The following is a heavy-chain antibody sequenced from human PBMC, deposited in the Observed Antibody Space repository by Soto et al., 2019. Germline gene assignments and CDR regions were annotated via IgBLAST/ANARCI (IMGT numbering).Heavy chain of an antibody. CDR1: GYTFTSYA. CDR3: ARVAAGTDGMDV. D-gene: IGHD6-13*01. CDR2: INAGNGNT. Sequence: QVQLVQSGAEVKKPGASVKVSCKASGYTFTSYAMHWVRQAPGQGLEWMGWINAGNGNTKYSQKFQGRVTITRDTSASTAYMELSSLRSEDTAVYYCARVAAGTDGMDVWGQGTTVTVSS. J-gene: IGHJ6*02. V-gene: IGHV1-3*01.